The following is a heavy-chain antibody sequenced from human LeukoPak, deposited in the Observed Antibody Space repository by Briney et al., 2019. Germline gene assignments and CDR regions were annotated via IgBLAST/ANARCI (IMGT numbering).Heavy chain of an antibody. J-gene: IGHJ5*02. D-gene: IGHD3-10*01. CDR3: AGDSRGVPGNWFDP. CDR2: INPNSGAT. CDR1: GYTFTGYY. Sequence: WASVKVSCKASGYTFTGYYMHWVRQAPGQGLEWMGRINPNSGATNYAQKFQGRVTMTRDTSISTAYMELSRLISDDTAVYYCAGDSRGVPGNWFDPWGQGTLVTVSS. V-gene: IGHV1-2*06.